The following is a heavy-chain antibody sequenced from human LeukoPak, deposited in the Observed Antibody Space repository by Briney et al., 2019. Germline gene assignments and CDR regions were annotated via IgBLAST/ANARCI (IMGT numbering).Heavy chain of an antibody. CDR2: IRYDGSNK. V-gene: IGHV3-30*02. CDR1: GFTFSSYG. D-gene: IGHD5-12*01. J-gene: IGHJ6*03. Sequence: GGSLRLSCAASGFTFSSYGMHWVRQAPGKGLEWVAFIRYDGSNKYYADSVKGRFTISRDNSKNTLYLQMKSLRAEGTAVYYCAKGGGYEAQYYYYYLDVWGKGTTVTISS. CDR3: AKGGGYEAQYYYYYLDV.